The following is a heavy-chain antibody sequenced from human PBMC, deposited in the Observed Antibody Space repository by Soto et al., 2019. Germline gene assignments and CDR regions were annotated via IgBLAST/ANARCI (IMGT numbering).Heavy chain of an antibody. Sequence: QVQLQESGPGLVKPSETLSLTCTVSGGSINSYYWSWIRQPPGKGLEWIGSLSYSGNFYYNPSLKSRISISVDTSKNPFSLTLTSVAAADTAVYYCARQSCSGGGCYSGPQDWYFSLWGRGTLVTVSS. CDR2: LSYSGNF. J-gene: IGHJ2*01. V-gene: IGHV4-59*01. D-gene: IGHD2-15*01. CDR1: GGSINSYY. CDR3: ARQSCSGGGCYSGPQDWYFSL.